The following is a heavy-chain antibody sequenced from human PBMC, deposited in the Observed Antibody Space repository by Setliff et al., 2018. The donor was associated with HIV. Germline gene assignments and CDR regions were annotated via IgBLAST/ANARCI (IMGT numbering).Heavy chain of an antibody. Sequence: GASVKVSCKASGYTFTSYGISWVRQAPGQGLEWMGWISAYNGNTNYAQKLQGRVTMTTDTSTSTAYMELRSLRSDDTAVYYCARNTYYYDSSGSGGYHFDYWGQGTLVTVSS. CDR2: ISAYNGNT. D-gene: IGHD3-22*01. J-gene: IGHJ4*02. CDR1: GYTFTSYG. V-gene: IGHV1-18*01. CDR3: ARNTYYYDSSGSGGYHFDY.